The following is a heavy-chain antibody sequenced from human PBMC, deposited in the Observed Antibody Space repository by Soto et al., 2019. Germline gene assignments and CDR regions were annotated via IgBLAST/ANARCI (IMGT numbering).Heavy chain of an antibody. CDR3: ASRLVSPPPALGSYFDY. J-gene: IGHJ4*02. V-gene: IGHV4-34*01. CDR2: ISHRGST. CDR1: GGSFSGHY. D-gene: IGHD2-2*01. Sequence: QVQLQQWGAGLLKPSETLSLTCAVYGGSFSGHYWSWVRQPPGKGLVWIGEISHRGSTNHNTSLKSRVPLSVDTSENPFSLMLSSVTAADTALYYCASRLVSPPPALGSYFDYWDQGALVTVSS.